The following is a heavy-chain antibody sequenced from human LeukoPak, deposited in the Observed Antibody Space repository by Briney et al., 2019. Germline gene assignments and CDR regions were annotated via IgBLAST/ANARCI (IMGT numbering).Heavy chain of an antibody. Sequence: SETLSLTCTVSGGSISSGDYYWSWIRQPPGKGLEWIGYIYYSGSTYYNPSLKSRVTISADTSKNQFSLKLSSVTAADTAVYYCARDYYDSSGYFVNDAFDIWGQGTMVTVSS. D-gene: IGHD3-22*01. CDR2: IYYSGST. J-gene: IGHJ3*02. CDR3: ARDYYDSSGYFVNDAFDI. CDR1: GGSISSGDYY. V-gene: IGHV4-30-4*08.